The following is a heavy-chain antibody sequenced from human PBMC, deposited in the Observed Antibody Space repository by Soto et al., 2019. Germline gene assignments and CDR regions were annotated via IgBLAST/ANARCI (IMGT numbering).Heavy chain of an antibody. CDR2: IYWDDDK. CDR3: ARPRGYDFDY. V-gene: IGHV2-5*02. D-gene: IGHD2-15*01. CDR1: GFSLDTSGMS. J-gene: IGHJ4*02. Sequence: QITLKESGPTLVKPTQTLALTCTFSGFSLDTSGMSVGWIRQPPGKALEWLALIYWDDDKSYSPSLKSRLIITKDTSKNLVVLTMTNMDPVDTATYYCARPRGYDFDYWGQGTLVTVSS.